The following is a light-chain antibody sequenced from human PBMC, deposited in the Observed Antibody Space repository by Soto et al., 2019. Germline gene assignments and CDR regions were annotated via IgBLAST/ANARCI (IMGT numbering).Light chain of an antibody. V-gene: IGLV2-23*01. CDR2: EGS. Sequence: QSVLTQPGSVSGSPGQSITISCTGTSSDVGNYNLVSWYQQHPGKAPKLMIYEGSKRPSGVSNRFSGSKSGNTASLTISGLQAEDEADYYCCSYAGSSTYVFGTGTKVTVL. J-gene: IGLJ1*01. CDR3: CSYAGSSTYV. CDR1: SSDVGNYNL.